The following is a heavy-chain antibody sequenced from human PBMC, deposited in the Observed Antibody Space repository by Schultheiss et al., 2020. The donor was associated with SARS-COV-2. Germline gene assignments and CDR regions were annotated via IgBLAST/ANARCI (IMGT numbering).Heavy chain of an antibody. CDR1: GFTVSNNY. Sequence: GGSLRLSCAASGFTVSNNYMSWVRQAPGKGLEWVANIKHDGSEKTYVNSVKGRFTISRDNAKNSLYLQMNSLRVEDTAVYYCARLGSGWYLSDYWGQGTLVTVSS. D-gene: IGHD6-19*01. V-gene: IGHV3-7*01. J-gene: IGHJ4*02. CDR2: IKHDGSEK. CDR3: ARLGSGWYLSDY.